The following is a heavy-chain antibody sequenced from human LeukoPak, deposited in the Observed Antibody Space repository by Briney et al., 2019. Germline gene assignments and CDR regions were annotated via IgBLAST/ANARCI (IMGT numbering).Heavy chain of an antibody. D-gene: IGHD1-7*01. CDR2: IYYSGST. V-gene: IGHV4-59*01. CDR3: ARGGTTREGFDY. J-gene: IGHJ4*02. Sequence: SETLSLTCTVSGGSIGTYYWNWIRQPPGKGLEWIGNIYYSGSTNYNPSLKSRVTISVDTSKKQFSLKLSSVTAADTAVYYCARGGTTREGFDYWGQGTLVTVSS. CDR1: GGSIGTYY.